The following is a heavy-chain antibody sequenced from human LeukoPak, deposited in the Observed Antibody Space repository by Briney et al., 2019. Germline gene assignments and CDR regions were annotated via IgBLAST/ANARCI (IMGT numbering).Heavy chain of an antibody. V-gene: IGHV7-4-1*02. CDR2: INTNTGIP. J-gene: IGHJ3*02. CDR1: GYTFSSHA. CDR3: ARDLVSAGFDI. Sequence: ASVKVFCKAFGYTFSSHAMNWVRQAPGQGLELMGWINTNTGIPTYAQGFAGRFVFSLDTSVTTAYLQITSLKAEDTAVYYCARDLVSAGFDIWGQGTMVTVSP. D-gene: IGHD6-6*01.